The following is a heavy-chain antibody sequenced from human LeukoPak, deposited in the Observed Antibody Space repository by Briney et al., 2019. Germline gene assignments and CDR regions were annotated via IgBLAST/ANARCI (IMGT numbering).Heavy chain of an antibody. Sequence: PGGSLRLSCAASGFTFSSYWMSWVRQASGKGLEWVANIKQDGSEKYYVDSVKGRFTISRDNSKSTLYLQMNSLRAEDTAVYYCARLQASTGYYSLDYWGQGTLVTVSS. CDR1: GFTFSSYW. CDR2: IKQDGSEK. D-gene: IGHD3-22*01. V-gene: IGHV3-7*01. J-gene: IGHJ4*02. CDR3: ARLQASTGYYSLDY.